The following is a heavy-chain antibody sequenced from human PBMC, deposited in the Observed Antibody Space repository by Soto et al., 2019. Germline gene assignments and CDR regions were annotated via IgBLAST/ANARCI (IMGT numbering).Heavy chain of an antibody. CDR1: GFTVSSNY. CDR3: AKRAGYGGNPYFDY. CDR2: IYSGGST. J-gene: IGHJ4*02. D-gene: IGHD4-17*01. Sequence: PGGSLRLSCAASGFTVSSNYTSWVRQAPGKGLEWVSVIYSGGSTYYADSVKGRFTISRDNSKNTLYLQMNSLRAEDTAVYYCAKRAGYGGNPYFDYSGQGTLVTVSS. V-gene: IGHV3-53*01.